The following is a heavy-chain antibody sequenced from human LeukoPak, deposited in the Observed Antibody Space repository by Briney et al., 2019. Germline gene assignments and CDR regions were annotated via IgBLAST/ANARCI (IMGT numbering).Heavy chain of an antibody. CDR1: GGSISSYY. J-gene: IGHJ6*02. V-gene: IGHV4-59*01. Sequence: SETLSLTCTVSGGSISSYYWGWIRQPPGKGLEWIGYIYYSGSTNYNPSLKSRVTISVDTSKNQFSLKLSSVTAADTAVYYCARTTVTPPDYYYYGMDVWGQGTTVTVSS. CDR3: ARTTVTPPDYYYYGMDV. CDR2: IYYSGST. D-gene: IGHD4-17*01.